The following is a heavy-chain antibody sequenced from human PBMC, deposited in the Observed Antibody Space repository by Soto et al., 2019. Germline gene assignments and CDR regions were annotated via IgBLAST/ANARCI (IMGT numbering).Heavy chain of an antibody. V-gene: IGHV4-31*03. D-gene: IGHD6-25*01. CDR3: ARSSADTTPIYYGMDV. Sequence: QVQLQESGPGLVKPSQTLSLTCTVSGGSISSGGYYWSWIRQHPGKGLEWIGYIYYSGSTYYNPFLKSRVTISVDTSRTYIALKLSSVTTADTAVYYCARSSADTTPIYYGMDVWGQGTTVTVSS. CDR1: GGSISSGGYY. CDR2: IYYSGST. J-gene: IGHJ6*02.